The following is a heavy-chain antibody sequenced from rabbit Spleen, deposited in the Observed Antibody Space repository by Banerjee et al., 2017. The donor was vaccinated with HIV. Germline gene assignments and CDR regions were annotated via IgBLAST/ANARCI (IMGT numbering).Heavy chain of an antibody. D-gene: IGHD1-1*01. Sequence: QSLEESGGDLVKPGASLTLTCTASGFSFSSNYYMCWVRQPPGKGLEWIACIAVGSGGFTYYANWAKGRFTISKTSSTTVTLQMTSLTAADTATYFCARNYVNVFDPWGPGTLVTVS. J-gene: IGHJ2*01. CDR3: ARNYVNVFDP. CDR1: GFSFSSNYY. V-gene: IGHV1S40*01. CDR2: IAVGSGGFT.